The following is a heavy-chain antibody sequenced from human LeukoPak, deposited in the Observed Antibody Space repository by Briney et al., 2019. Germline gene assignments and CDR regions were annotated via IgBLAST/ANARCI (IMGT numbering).Heavy chain of an antibody. J-gene: IGHJ1*01. CDR1: GFTFSSYG. D-gene: IGHD4-17*01. V-gene: IGHV3-23*01. CDR2: ISGSGSST. Sequence: GGSLRLSCAASGFTFSSYGMSWVRQAPGKGLEWVSAISGSGSSTYYAASVKGRFTVSRDNSKNTLYLQMNSLRAEDTAVFYCAKEIYGAPTGGRFQHWGQGTLVTVSS. CDR3: AKEIYGAPTGGRFQH.